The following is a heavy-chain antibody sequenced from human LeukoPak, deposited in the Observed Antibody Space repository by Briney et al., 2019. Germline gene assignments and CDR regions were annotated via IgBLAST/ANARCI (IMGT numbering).Heavy chain of an antibody. D-gene: IGHD6-6*01. CDR2: ISGSGSST. Sequence: GSLRLSCAASGFTFSSYAMSWVRQAPGKGLEWVSAISGSGSSTYYADSVKGRFTISRDNSKNTLYLQMNSLRAEDTAVYYCARSIEARYLCFDYWGQGTLVTVSS. CDR3: ARSIEARYLCFDY. J-gene: IGHJ4*02. V-gene: IGHV3-23*01. CDR1: GFTFSSYA.